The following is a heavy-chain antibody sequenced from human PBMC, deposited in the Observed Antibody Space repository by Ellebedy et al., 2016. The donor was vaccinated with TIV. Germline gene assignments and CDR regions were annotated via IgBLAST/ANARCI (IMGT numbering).Heavy chain of an antibody. D-gene: IGHD5-18*01. V-gene: IGHV3-74*01. CDR2: INSDGSST. J-gene: IGHJ6*02. CDR1: GFTFSGYW. CDR3: ARRGYSYGYFYYGMDV. Sequence: GESLKISXAASGFTFSGYWMHWVRQAPGKGLVWVSRINSDGSSTSYADSVKGRFTISRDNAKNTLYLQMNSLRAEDTAVYYCARRGYSYGYFYYGMDVWGQGTTVTVSS.